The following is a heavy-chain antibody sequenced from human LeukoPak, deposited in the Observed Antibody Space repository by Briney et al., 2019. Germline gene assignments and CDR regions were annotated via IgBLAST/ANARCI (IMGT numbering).Heavy chain of an antibody. CDR3: AAAPGIAARPSGDL. CDR1: GFAFSSSA. V-gene: IGHV1-58*02. J-gene: IGHJ2*01. Sequence: GTSVKVSCKASGFAFSSSAMQWVRQARGQRLEWIVWIVVGSGNTNYAQKFHERVTITTDTSTNTTYMELSSLRSEDTAVYYCAAAPGIAARPSGDLWGRGTLVTVSS. D-gene: IGHD6-13*01. CDR2: IVVGSGNT.